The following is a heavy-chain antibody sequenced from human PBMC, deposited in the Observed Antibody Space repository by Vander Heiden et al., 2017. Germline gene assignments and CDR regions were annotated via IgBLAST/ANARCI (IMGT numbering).Heavy chain of an antibody. CDR1: GGSFSGYY. J-gene: IGHJ4*02. CDR3: ARADRDYSGGSCHPVFDY. V-gene: IGHV4-34*01. Sequence: QVQLQQWGAGLLKPSETLSLTCAVYGGSFSGYYWSWIRQPPGKGLEWIGEINHSGSTNYNPSLKSRVTISVDTSKNQFSLKLSSMTAADTAVYYCARADRDYSGGSCHPVFDYWGQGTLVTVSS. D-gene: IGHD2-15*01. CDR2: INHSGST.